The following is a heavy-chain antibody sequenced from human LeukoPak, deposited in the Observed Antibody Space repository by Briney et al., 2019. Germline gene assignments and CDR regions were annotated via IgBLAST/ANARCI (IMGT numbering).Heavy chain of an antibody. CDR2: IKSKTDGGTT. CDR1: EFTFSSYS. Sequence: GGSLRLSCAASEFTFSSYSMNWVRQAPGKGLEWVGRIKSKTDGGTTDYAAPVKGRFSISRDDSKNTLYLQMNSLKSEDTAVYYCTTVSSVWYIEVYWGQGMLVTVSS. D-gene: IGHD6-19*01. J-gene: IGHJ4*02. V-gene: IGHV3-15*01. CDR3: TTVSSVWYIEVY.